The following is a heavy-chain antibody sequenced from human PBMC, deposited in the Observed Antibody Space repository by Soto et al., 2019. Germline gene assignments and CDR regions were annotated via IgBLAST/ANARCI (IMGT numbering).Heavy chain of an antibody. CDR3: ARGYAVNWHTPHY. D-gene: IGHD4-4*01. Sequence: QVQLQQWGAGLLKPSETLSLTCAVYDGSFSGFYWSWIRQPPGKGLEWIGEINHIGITNYNPSLKSRVSLSVDTSKNQFPLKLGSMTAADTAVYYCARGYAVNWHTPHYWGQGTLVTVSS. CDR2: INHIGIT. CDR1: DGSFSGFY. V-gene: IGHV4-34*01. J-gene: IGHJ4*02.